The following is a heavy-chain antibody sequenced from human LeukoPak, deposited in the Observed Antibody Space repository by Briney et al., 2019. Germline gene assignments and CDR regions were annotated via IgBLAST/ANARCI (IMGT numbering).Heavy chain of an antibody. V-gene: IGHV3-48*03. D-gene: IGHD3-10*02. Sequence: AGGSLRLSCVASGFTFSSYEMNWVHQAPGKGLEWVSYISSSGSTIYYADSVKGRFTISRDNAKNSLYLQMNSLRAEDTAVYYCAELGITMIGGVWGKGTTVTISS. CDR1: GFTFSSYE. CDR2: ISSSGSTI. J-gene: IGHJ6*04. CDR3: AELGITMIGGV.